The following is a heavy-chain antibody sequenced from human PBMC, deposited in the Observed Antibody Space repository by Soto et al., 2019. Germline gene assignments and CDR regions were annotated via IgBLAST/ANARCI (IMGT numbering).Heavy chain of an antibody. Sequence: QVQLVESGGGVVQPGRSLRLSCAASGFTFSSYGMHWVRQAPGKGLEWVAVIWYDGSNKYYADSVKGRFTISRDNSKNPLYLQMNSLRAEDTAVYYCARDAELGSGWAVEQTIFDYWGQGTLVTVSS. J-gene: IGHJ4*02. CDR2: IWYDGSNK. CDR3: ARDAELGSGWAVEQTIFDY. CDR1: GFTFSSYG. V-gene: IGHV3-33*01. D-gene: IGHD6-19*01.